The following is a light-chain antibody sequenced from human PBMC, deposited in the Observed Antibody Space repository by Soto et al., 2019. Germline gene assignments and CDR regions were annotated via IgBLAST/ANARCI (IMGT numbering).Light chain of an antibody. Sequence: DIQMTQSPSSLSASVGDRVTITCRARQGISNYLSWYQQKPGKVPKILIYAASTLQSGVPSRFSGSGSGTDFTLTISSLQPEDVATYYCQKYNSAPHTFGQGTKLEIK. J-gene: IGKJ2*01. CDR3: QKYNSAPHT. CDR1: QGISNY. V-gene: IGKV1-27*01. CDR2: AAS.